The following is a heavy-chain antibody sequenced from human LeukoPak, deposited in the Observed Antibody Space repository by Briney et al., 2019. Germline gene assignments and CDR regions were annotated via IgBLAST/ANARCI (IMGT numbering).Heavy chain of an antibody. V-gene: IGHV3-43*02. CDR1: GFTFDDYA. Sequence: PGGSRRLSCADSGFTFDDYAMHWIRQAPGRGLEWVSLISGDGGSTYYADSVKGRFTISRDNSKNSLYLQMNSLRNEDTALYYCAKSSTVTRFYWFDPWGQGTLVTVSS. CDR3: AKSSTVTRFYWFDP. D-gene: IGHD4-11*01. CDR2: ISGDGGST. J-gene: IGHJ5*02.